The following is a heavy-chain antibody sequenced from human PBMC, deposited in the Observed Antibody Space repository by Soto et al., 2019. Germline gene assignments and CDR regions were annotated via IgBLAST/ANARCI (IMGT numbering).Heavy chain of an antibody. Sequence: QVQLQESGPGLVKPSETLSLTCTVSGDSISSNYWSWIRQPPGKGLEWIGYFHYSANTNYNPSLKRRVIISVETSKNQFFLKLTSVTATDTAVYYCAKTKEGGFDPWGQGILVTVSS. CDR1: GDSISSNY. J-gene: IGHJ5*02. D-gene: IGHD3-16*01. CDR2: FHYSANT. CDR3: AKTKEGGFDP. V-gene: IGHV4-59*01.